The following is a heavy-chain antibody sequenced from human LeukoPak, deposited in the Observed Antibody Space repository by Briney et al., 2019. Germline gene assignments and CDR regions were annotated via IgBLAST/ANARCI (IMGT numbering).Heavy chain of an antibody. CDR2: IKSKTEGGTT. Sequence: GGSLRLSCAASGFTFSNAWMSWVRQAPGKGLEWVGRIKSKTEGGTTDYAAPVKGRFTISRDDSKNTLYLQMNSLKTEDTAVYYCTTYYDSSGYAPYAFDIWGQGTMVTVSS. V-gene: IGHV3-15*01. J-gene: IGHJ3*02. D-gene: IGHD3-22*01. CDR1: GFTFSNAW. CDR3: TTYYDSSGYAPYAFDI.